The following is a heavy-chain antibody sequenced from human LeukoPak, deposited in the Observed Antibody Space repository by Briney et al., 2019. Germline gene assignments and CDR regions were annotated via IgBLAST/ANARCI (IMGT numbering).Heavy chain of an antibody. CDR2: INHSGST. J-gene: IGHJ5*02. D-gene: IGHD3-3*01. CDR3: ARGSGDDSWSGDMGLWWFDP. V-gene: IGHV4-34*01. Sequence: SETLSLTCAVYGGSFSGYYWSWIRQPPGKGLEWIGEINHSGSTNYNPSLKSRVTISVDTSKNQFSLKLSSVTAADTAVYYCARGSGDDSWSGDMGLWWFDPWGQGTLVPVSS. CDR1: GGSFSGYY.